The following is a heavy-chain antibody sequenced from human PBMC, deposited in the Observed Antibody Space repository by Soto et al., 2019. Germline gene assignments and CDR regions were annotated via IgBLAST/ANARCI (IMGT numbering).Heavy chain of an antibody. D-gene: IGHD2-15*01. J-gene: IGHJ4*02. CDR1: GYTFTSYA. Sequence: ASVKYSCKASGYTFTSYAMHWVRQAPGQRLEWMGWINAGNGNTKYSQKFQGRVTITRDASASTAYMELSSLRSEDTAVYYCARAAFCSGGSCYHFDYWGQGTLVTVSS. V-gene: IGHV1-3*01. CDR3: ARAAFCSGGSCYHFDY. CDR2: INAGNGNT.